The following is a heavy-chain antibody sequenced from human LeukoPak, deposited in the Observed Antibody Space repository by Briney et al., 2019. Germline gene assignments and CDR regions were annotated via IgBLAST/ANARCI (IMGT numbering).Heavy chain of an antibody. Sequence: SVKVSCKASGGTFSSYAISWVRQAPGQGLEWMGGIIPIFGTANYAQKFQGRATITADESTSTAYMELSSLRSEDTAVYYCARVGGSYLNYYYYMDVWGKGTTVTVSS. CDR1: GGTFSSYA. J-gene: IGHJ6*03. CDR3: ARVGGSYLNYYYYMDV. D-gene: IGHD1-26*01. V-gene: IGHV1-69*13. CDR2: IIPIFGTA.